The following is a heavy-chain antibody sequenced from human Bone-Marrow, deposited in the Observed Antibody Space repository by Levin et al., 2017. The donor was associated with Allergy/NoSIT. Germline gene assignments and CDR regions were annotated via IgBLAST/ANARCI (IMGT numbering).Heavy chain of an antibody. D-gene: IGHD5-24*01. CDR2: IKEDGSEK. V-gene: IGHV3-7*01. CDR3: ARDQFRRATIGARWFDP. J-gene: IGHJ5*02. CDR1: GFTFSNYW. Sequence: SCAASGFTFSNYWMSWVRQAPGKGLEWVATIKEDGSEKYYVDSVKGRFTISRDNAKNSLFVQMNSLRVEDTAVYYCARDQFRRATIGARWFDPWGQGTLVTVSS.